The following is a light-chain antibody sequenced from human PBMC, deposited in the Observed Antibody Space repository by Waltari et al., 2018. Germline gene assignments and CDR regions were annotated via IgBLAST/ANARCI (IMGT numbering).Light chain of an antibody. CDR2: WAS. CDR3: QQYYNTPRT. Sequence: DIVMTQSQDSLAVSLGERATINCKSSQSVLYSSNNKNYLAWYQQKPGQPPKLLIYWASTRESGVPDRFSGSGSGTDFTLTISSLQAEDVAVYYCQQYYNTPRTFGGGTKVEIK. V-gene: IGKV4-1*01. CDR1: QSVLYSSNNKNY. J-gene: IGKJ4*01.